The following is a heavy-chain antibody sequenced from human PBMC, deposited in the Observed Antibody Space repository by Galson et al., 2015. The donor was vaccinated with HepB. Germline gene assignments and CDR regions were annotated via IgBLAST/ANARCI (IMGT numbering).Heavy chain of an antibody. V-gene: IGHV3-23*01. CDR1: GFTFSNYA. CDR2: ISGGGSRT. D-gene: IGHD2-2*01. J-gene: IGHJ4*02. CDR3: AKDARDCSSTSCIRYFFDY. Sequence: SLRLSCAASGFTFSNYAMTWVRQAPGKGLEWVSGISGGGSRTYYADSVKGRFTVSRDNSKNTLYLQMNSLRAEDTALYYCAKDARDCSSTSCIRYFFDYWGQGTLVTVSS.